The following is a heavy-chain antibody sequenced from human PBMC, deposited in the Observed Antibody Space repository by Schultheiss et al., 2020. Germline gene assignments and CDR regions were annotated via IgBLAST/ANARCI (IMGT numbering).Heavy chain of an antibody. CDR3: ARVYYDFWSGYYDHDAFDI. CDR1: GFTFSDYY. J-gene: IGHJ3*02. CDR2: ISSSGSTI. D-gene: IGHD3-3*01. V-gene: IGHV3-11*01. Sequence: GGSLRLSCAASGFTFSDYYMSWIRQAPGKGLEWVSYISSSGSTIYYADSVKGRFTISRDNAKNSLYLQMNSLRAEDTAVYYCARVYYDFWSGYYDHDAFDIWGQGTMVTVSS.